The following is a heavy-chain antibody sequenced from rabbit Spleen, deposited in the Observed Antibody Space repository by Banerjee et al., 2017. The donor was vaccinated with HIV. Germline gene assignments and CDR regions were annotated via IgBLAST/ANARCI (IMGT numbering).Heavy chain of an antibody. D-gene: IGHD6-1*01. CDR2: IYAGSSGST. CDR1: GFSFSSSYW. Sequence: QEQLEESGGDLVKPEGSLTLTCTASGFSFSSSYWICWVRQAPGKGLEWIACIYAGSSGSTYYPSWAKGRFTVSKTSSTTVTLQMTSLTAADTATYFCARDAGYAAYGYVFGHILNSDFNLWGPGTLVTVS. J-gene: IGHJ4*01. V-gene: IGHV1S45*01. CDR3: ARDAGYAAYGYVFGHILNSDFNL.